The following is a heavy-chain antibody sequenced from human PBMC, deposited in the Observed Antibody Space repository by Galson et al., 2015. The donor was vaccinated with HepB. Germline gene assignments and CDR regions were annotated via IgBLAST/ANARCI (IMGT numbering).Heavy chain of an antibody. CDR2: IKSKTDGGTT. CDR3: TTYCGGDCRTTFDY. CDR1: GFTFSNAW. V-gene: IGHV3-15*01. Sequence: SLRLSCAASGFTFSNAWMNWVRQAPGKGLEWVGRIKSKTDGGTTDYAAPVKGRFTISRDDSKNTLFLQMNSLKTEDTAVYYCTTYCGGDCRTTFDYWGQGTLVTVSS. J-gene: IGHJ4*02. D-gene: IGHD2-21*02.